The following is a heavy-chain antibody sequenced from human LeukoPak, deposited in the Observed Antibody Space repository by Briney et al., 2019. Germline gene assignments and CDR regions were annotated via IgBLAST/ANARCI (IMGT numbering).Heavy chain of an antibody. CDR1: GGSISSSTYY. CDR2: IFHSGST. V-gene: IGHV4-39*07. Sequence: NPSETLSLTCTVSGGSISSSTYYWAWVRQPPGQGLEWIGTIFHSGSTYYNPSLKSRVTISVDTSKNQFSLSLSSVTAADTAVYYCARVQKIYRWNDSTFDYWGQETLVTVSS. D-gene: IGHD1-1*01. CDR3: ARVQKIYRWNDSTFDY. J-gene: IGHJ4*02.